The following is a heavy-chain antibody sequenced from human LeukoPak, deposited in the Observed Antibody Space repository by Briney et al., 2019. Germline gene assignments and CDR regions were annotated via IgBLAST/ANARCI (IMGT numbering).Heavy chain of an antibody. V-gene: IGHV1-69*13. CDR1: GGTFSSYA. J-gene: IGHJ4*02. D-gene: IGHD5-12*01. Sequence: VASVKVSCKASGGTFSSYAISWVRQAPGQGPEWMGGIIPIFGTANYAQKFQGRVTITADESTSTAYMELSSLRSEDTAVYYCARALPGYSGYGLDWGQGTLVTVSS. CDR2: IIPIFGTA. CDR3: ARALPGYSGYGLD.